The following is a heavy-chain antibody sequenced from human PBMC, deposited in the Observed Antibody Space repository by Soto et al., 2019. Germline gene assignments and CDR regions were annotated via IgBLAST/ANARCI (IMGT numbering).Heavy chain of an antibody. Sequence: PSETLSLTCAVYGGSFSDYYWTWIRQTPGKGLEWIGEINHTGNTNYNPSLKSRVTISVDTSKNQFSLKLSSVTAADTAVYYCARPRNRYYDILTGYYAFDYWGPGTLVTVSS. V-gene: IGHV4-34*01. J-gene: IGHJ4*02. CDR1: GGSFSDYY. CDR3: ARPRNRYYDILTGYYAFDY. D-gene: IGHD3-9*01. CDR2: INHTGNT.